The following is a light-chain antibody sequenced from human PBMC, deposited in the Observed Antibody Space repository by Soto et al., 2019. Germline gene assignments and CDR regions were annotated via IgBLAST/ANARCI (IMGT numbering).Light chain of an antibody. J-gene: IGKJ5*01. CDR1: QSITIE. V-gene: IGKV3-11*01. CDR3: QQRSTWPLT. Sequence: EIVLTQSPATLSLSAGERATLSCRASQSITIELAWYQQKPGQAPRLLICDASNRATGIPARFSGSGSGTDFTLTISTLEPEDSAIDYCQQRSTWPLTFGQGTRLEIK. CDR2: DAS.